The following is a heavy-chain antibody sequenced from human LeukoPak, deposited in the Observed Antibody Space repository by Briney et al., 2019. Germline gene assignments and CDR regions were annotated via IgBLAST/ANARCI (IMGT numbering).Heavy chain of an antibody. Sequence: ASVKVSCKASGYTFTSYYMHWVRQAPGQGLEWMGIINPSGGSTSYAQKFQGRVTMTRDTSTSTVYMELSSLRSEDTAVYYCAREKRYNWNDGDAFDIWGQGTMVTVSS. CDR3: AREKRYNWNDGDAFDI. CDR2: INPSGGST. V-gene: IGHV1-46*01. CDR1: GYTFTSYY. D-gene: IGHD1-1*01. J-gene: IGHJ3*02.